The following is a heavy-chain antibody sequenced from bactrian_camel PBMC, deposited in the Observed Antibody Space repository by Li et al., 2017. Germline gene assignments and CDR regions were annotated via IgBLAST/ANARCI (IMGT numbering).Heavy chain of an antibody. V-gene: IGHV3S44*01. D-gene: IGHD5*01. CDR1: KYAYSSYA. Sequence: VQLVESGGGSVQAGGSVRLSCVTRKYAYSSYAMAWFRQAPGKEREGVAVIDDDGVPSYADSVKGRFTIAKDNAKTTLYLQMNSLKPEDTAMYYCLADRCSDPLRWLLSLGGFWGQGTQVTVS. J-gene: IGHJ6*01. CDR3: LADRCSDPLRWLLSLGGF. CDR2: VIDDDGVP.